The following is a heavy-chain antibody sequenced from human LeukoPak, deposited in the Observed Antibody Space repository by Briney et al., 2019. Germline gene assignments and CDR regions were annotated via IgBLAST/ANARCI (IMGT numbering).Heavy chain of an antibody. J-gene: IGHJ6*03. Sequence: PSETLSLTCTVSGGSISSSSYYWGWIRQPPGKGLEWIGSIYYSGSTYYNPSLKSRVTISVDTSKNQFSLKLSSVTAADTAVYYCAREGYCSSTSCYESPFDYYYYYMDVWGKGTTVTVSS. V-gene: IGHV4-39*07. D-gene: IGHD2-2*01. CDR3: AREGYCSSTSCYESPFDYYYYYMDV. CDR1: GGSISSSSYY. CDR2: IYYSGST.